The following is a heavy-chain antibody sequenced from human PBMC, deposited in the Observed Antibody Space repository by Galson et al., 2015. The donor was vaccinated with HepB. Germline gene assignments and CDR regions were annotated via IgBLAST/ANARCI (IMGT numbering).Heavy chain of an antibody. D-gene: IGHD2-2*01. V-gene: IGHV3-21*01. CDR2: ISSSSSYI. CDR1: GFTFSSYS. Sequence: SLRLSCAASGFTFSSYSMNWVRQAPGKGLEWVSSISSSSSYIYYADSVKGRFTISRDNAKNSLYLQMNSLRAEDTAVYYCARGYCSSTSCYGGSDDVSAFDIWGQGTMVTVSS. J-gene: IGHJ3*02. CDR3: ARGYCSSTSCYGGSDDVSAFDI.